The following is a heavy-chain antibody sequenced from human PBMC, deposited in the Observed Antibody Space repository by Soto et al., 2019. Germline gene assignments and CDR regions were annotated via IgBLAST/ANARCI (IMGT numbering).Heavy chain of an antibody. CDR2: INAGNGNT. D-gene: IGHD2-15*01. V-gene: IGHV1-3*01. J-gene: IGHJ4*02. Sequence: ASVNGSCKGSGYTFTSYAMDWVRQAHGQRLEWMGWINAGNGNTKYSQKFQGRVTITRDTSASTAYMELSSLRSEDTAVYYCAREGGHRFSYYFDYWGQGTLVTVTS. CDR1: GYTFTSYA. CDR3: AREGGHRFSYYFDY.